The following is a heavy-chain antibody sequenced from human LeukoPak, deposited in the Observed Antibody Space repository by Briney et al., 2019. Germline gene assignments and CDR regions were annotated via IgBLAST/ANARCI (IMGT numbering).Heavy chain of an antibody. J-gene: IGHJ4*02. CDR2: IRYDGSNK. CDR1: GFTFSSYG. CDR3: AKDQGPRDPFFLPDY. D-gene: IGHD2/OR15-2a*01. V-gene: IGHV3-30*02. Sequence: PGGSLRLSCAASGFTFSSYGMHWVRQAPGKGLEWVAFIRYDGSNKYYADSVKGRLTISRDNSKNTLYLQMNSLRAEDTAVYYCAKDQGPRDPFFLPDYWGQGTLVTVSS.